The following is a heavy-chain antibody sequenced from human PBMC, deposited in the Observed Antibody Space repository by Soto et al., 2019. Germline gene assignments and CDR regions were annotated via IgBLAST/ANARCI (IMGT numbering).Heavy chain of an antibody. J-gene: IGHJ6*03. Sequence: QVQVVESGGGVVQPGKYLRLSCAASGFNFGNFAMHWVRQTPGGGLEWVAVISENGKSKYFGDSVKGRLTISRDNSRNSVDLQMNSLRPEDTAIYFCAKGRSGDYPLNLYVYMDAWGRGTKVAVSS. CDR1: GFNFGNFA. CDR2: ISENGKSK. CDR3: AKGRSGDYPLNLYVYMDA. V-gene: IGHV3-30*18. D-gene: IGHD3-3*01.